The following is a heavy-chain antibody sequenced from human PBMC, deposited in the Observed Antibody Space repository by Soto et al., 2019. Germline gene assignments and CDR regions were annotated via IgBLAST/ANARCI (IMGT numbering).Heavy chain of an antibody. D-gene: IGHD3-10*01. CDR3: AASYGSGYRAFDS. Sequence: QVQLVQSGTEVKKPGSSVKVSCKASGDTFSFYTINWVRQAPGLGLEWVGRINPIVSMSNYAQKFQGRVSMPADKSTSTAYMELRSLRSDDTAMYFCAASYGSGYRAFDSWGQGALVIVSS. J-gene: IGHJ4*02. CDR2: INPIVSMS. CDR1: GDTFSFYT. V-gene: IGHV1-69*02.